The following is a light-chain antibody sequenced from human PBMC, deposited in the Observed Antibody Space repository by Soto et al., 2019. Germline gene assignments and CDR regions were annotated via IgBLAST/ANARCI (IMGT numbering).Light chain of an antibody. Sequence: DIQMTQSPSTLSASVGDRVTIACRARQSISIWLAWYQQKPGKAPKLLIYDASILESGVPSRFSGSGSWTEFTLTISSLQPDDFATYYCQQYNSYRTFGQGTKVDIK. CDR3: QQYNSYRT. J-gene: IGKJ1*01. CDR2: DAS. V-gene: IGKV1-5*01. CDR1: QSISIW.